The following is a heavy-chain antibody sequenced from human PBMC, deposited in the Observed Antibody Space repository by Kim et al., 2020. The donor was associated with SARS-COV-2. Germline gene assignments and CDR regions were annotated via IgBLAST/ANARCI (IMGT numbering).Heavy chain of an antibody. Sequence: YAKKFEGRVTMTQDTSTSRGYMEMRSLRFDDTAVYYCARDYSGGWYRFDYWGQGTLVTVSS. D-gene: IGHD6-19*01. V-gene: IGHV1-18*01. J-gene: IGHJ4*02. CDR3: ARDYSGGWYRFDY.